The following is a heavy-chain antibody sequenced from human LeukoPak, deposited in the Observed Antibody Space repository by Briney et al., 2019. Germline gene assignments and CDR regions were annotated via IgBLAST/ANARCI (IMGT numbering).Heavy chain of an antibody. J-gene: IGHJ4*02. CDR2: INHSGRT. Sequence: PSETLSLTCGVYGDSFSGYYWTWIRQPPGKGLEWIGEINHSGRTNYNPSLKSRLTISVDTSKNQFSLTLSSVTTADTAVYYCARGPPYYYDGGGYYYFDYWGQGTLVTVSS. CDR3: ARGPPYYYDGGGYYYFDY. CDR1: GDSFSGYY. V-gene: IGHV4-34*01. D-gene: IGHD3-22*01.